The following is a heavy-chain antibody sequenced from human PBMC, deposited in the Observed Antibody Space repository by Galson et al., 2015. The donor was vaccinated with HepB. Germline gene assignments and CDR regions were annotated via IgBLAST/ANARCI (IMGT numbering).Heavy chain of an antibody. V-gene: IGHV1-69*13. CDR2: IIPLFGTP. CDR1: GGTFSNYA. Sequence: SVKVSCKASGGTFSNYATNWVRQAPGQGLEWMGGIIPLFGTPHYAQRFQARVTITADESTNTAYMELGSLRSEDTAVYYCARAAQRGYSGYGCGYWGQGTLVTVSS. J-gene: IGHJ4*02. D-gene: IGHD5-12*01. CDR3: ARAAQRGYSGYGCGY.